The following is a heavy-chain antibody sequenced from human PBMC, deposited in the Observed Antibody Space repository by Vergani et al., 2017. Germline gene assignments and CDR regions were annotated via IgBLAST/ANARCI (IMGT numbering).Heavy chain of an antibody. V-gene: IGHV1-2*02. CDR1: GYTFIGYY. Sequence: QVQLVQSGAEVKKPGASVKVSCKASGYTFIGYYIHWVRQAPGQGLEWMGWINPSTGDTNYSQNFQGRVTMTRDTSISAAYMDLSRLTSDDTAVYYCARDTVVGASSFIDYWGQGTLITVSS. J-gene: IGHJ4*02. D-gene: IGHD1-26*01. CDR2: INPSTGDT. CDR3: ARDTVVGASSFIDY.